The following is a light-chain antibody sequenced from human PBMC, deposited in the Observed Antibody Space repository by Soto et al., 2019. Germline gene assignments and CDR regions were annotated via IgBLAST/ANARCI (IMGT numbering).Light chain of an antibody. CDR2: NNN. Sequence: QSVLTQAPSASGTPGQRVTISCSGSSSNIGSDSVNWYQQLPGTAPKLLIYNNNQRPSGVPDRFSGSKSGTSASLAISGLQAEDEADYYCAAWDGSLNGVVFGGGTKLTVL. CDR3: AAWDGSLNGVV. J-gene: IGLJ2*01. CDR1: SSNIGSDS. V-gene: IGLV1-44*01.